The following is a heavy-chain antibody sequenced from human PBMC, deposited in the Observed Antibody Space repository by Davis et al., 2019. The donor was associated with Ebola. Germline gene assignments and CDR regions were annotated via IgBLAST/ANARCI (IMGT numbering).Heavy chain of an antibody. CDR1: GGSFSGYY. J-gene: IGHJ4*02. CDR2: INHSGST. Sequence: PSETLSLTCAVYGGSFSGYYWSWIRQPPGKGLEWIGEINHSGSTNYNPSLKSRVTISVDTTKNQFSLKLSSVTAADTAVYYCARWGYDFWSEPLGDYWGQGTLVTVSS. CDR3: ARWGYDFWSEPLGDY. D-gene: IGHD3-3*01. V-gene: IGHV4-34*01.